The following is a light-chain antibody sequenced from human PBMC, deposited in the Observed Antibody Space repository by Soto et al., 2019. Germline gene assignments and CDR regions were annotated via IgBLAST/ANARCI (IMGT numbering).Light chain of an antibody. CDR3: QQYDRWWT. CDR1: QSVSSN. CDR2: GAS. J-gene: IGKJ1*01. Sequence: EIPVTHSPATLSVSPGERATLSFRASQSVSSNLAWYQQKPGQAPRLVIYGASTRASGVPARFSGSGSGTEFTLTISSVQSEDFAVYYCQQYDRWWTFGQGTKVDIK. V-gene: IGKV3D-15*01.